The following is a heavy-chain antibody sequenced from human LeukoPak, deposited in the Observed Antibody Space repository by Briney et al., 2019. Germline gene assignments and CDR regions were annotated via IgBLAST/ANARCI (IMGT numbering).Heavy chain of an antibody. CDR1: GFTFSSYA. J-gene: IGHJ4*02. V-gene: IGHV3-30-3*01. CDR3: AREGSYYYGSSGYYHFDY. CDR2: ISCDGSNK. D-gene: IGHD3-22*01. Sequence: PGGSLRLSCAASGFTFSSYAMHWVRQAPGKGLEWGAVISCDGSNKYYADSVKGRFTISRDNSKNTLYLQMNSLRAEDTAVYYCAREGSYYYGSSGYYHFDYWGQGTLVTVSS.